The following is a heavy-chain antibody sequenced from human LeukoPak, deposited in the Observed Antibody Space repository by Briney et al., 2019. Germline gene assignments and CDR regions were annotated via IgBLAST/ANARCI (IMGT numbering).Heavy chain of an antibody. J-gene: IGHJ1*01. CDR3: ASPIIAAAGTGYFQH. Sequence: ASVKVSCKASGYTFTSYGISWVRQAPGQGLEWMGWISAYNGSTNYAQKLQGRVTMTTDTSTSTAYMELRSLRSDDTAVYYCASPIIAAAGTGYFQHWGQGTLVTVSS. D-gene: IGHD6-13*01. CDR2: ISAYNGST. CDR1: GYTFTSYG. V-gene: IGHV1-18*01.